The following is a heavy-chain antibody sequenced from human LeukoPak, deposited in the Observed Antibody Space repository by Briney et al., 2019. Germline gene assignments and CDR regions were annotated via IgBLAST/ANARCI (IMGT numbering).Heavy chain of an antibody. CDR1: GYTFTTYG. D-gene: IGHD3-22*01. V-gene: IGHV1-18*01. CDR3: ARVWGYYYDSSGYSDFDY. Sequence: ASVKVSCKASGYTFTTYGITWVRQAPGQGLEWMGWISAYNGNTNYARKLQGRVTMTTDTSTSTAYMELRSLRSDDTAVYYCARVWGYYYDSSGYSDFDYRGQGTLVTVSS. J-gene: IGHJ4*02. CDR2: ISAYNGNT.